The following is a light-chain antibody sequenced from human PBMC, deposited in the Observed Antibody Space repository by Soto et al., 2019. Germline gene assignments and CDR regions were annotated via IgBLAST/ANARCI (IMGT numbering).Light chain of an antibody. J-gene: IGKJ4*01. CDR1: QGIRNA. Sequence: AIQMTQSPSSLSASIGDRVTITCRASQGIRNALGWYQQKPGKAPKLLIYDASSLQSGVPSRFSGSGSGTDFTLTISSLQPEDFATYYCLQDYNYPLTFGGGTKVEIK. V-gene: IGKV1-6*01. CDR2: DAS. CDR3: LQDYNYPLT.